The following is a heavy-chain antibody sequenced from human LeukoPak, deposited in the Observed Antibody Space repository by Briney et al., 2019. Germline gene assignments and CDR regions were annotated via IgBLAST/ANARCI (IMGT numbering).Heavy chain of an antibody. CDR2: ISAYNSNT. Sequence: ASVKVSFTTSGYTFTIYGISWVRQAPGQGLEWMGWISAYNSNTNYARKLQGRVTMTTDTSTSTAYMGLRSLRYDDTAVYYCAREEVGASSGYYGMDVWGQGTTVTVSS. J-gene: IGHJ6*02. CDR1: GYTFTIYG. CDR3: AREEVGASSGYYGMDV. D-gene: IGHD1-26*01. V-gene: IGHV1-18*01.